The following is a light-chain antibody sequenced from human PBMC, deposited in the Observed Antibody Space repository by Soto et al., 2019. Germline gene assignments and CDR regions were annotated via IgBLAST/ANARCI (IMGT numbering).Light chain of an antibody. CDR3: SSYTSSSTFFLV. J-gene: IGLJ2*01. CDR1: SSDVGRYNR. CDR2: EVS. V-gene: IGLV2-18*02. Sequence: QSALTQPPSVSGSPGQSVTISCTGTSSDVGRYNRVSWYQQPPGTAPKLIIYEVSNRPSGVPDRFSGSQSGNTASLTISGLQAEDEADYYCSSYTSSSTFFLVFGGGTKLTVL.